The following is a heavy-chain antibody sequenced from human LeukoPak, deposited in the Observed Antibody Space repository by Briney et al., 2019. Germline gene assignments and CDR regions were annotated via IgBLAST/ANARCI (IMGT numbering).Heavy chain of an antibody. V-gene: IGHV4-39*07. CDR3: ARFRGGRGRWFDP. Sequence: PSETLSLTCTVSGGSISTSNYYWGWIRQPPGKGLEWIGNIFYSGSTNYNPSLKSRVTISVDTSKNQFSLKLSSVTAADTAVYYCARFRGGRGRWFDPWGQGTLVTVSS. CDR1: GGSISTSNYY. D-gene: IGHD3-16*01. J-gene: IGHJ5*02. CDR2: IFYSGST.